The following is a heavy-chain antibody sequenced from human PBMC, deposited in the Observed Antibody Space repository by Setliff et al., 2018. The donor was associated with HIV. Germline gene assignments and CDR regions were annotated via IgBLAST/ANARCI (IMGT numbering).Heavy chain of an antibody. V-gene: IGHV1-3*01. CDR2: INAGNGNT. CDR3: AIGSSNWPHRPNNYYFDY. CDR1: GYTFTNYA. J-gene: IGHJ4*02. Sequence: ASVKVSCKASGYTFTNYAMHWVRQAPGQRLEWMGWINAGNGNTIYSQKFQGRVTITRDTSASTAYMELSSLRSEDTGVYYCAIGSSNWPHRPNNYYFDYWGQGTPVTVSS. D-gene: IGHD6-13*01.